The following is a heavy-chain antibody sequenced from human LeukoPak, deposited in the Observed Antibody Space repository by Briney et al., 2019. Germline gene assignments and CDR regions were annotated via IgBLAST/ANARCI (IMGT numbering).Heavy chain of an antibody. D-gene: IGHD5-18*01. J-gene: IGHJ4*02. CDR2: IYYSGST. V-gene: IGHV4-59*01. CDR1: GGSISSYY. Sequence: PSETLSLTXTVSGGSISSYYWSWIRQPPGKGLEWIGYIYYSGSTNYNPSLKSRVTISVDTSKNQFSLKLSSVTAADTAVYYCARDPPRGYSYSYWGQGTLVTVSS. CDR3: ARDPPRGYSYSY.